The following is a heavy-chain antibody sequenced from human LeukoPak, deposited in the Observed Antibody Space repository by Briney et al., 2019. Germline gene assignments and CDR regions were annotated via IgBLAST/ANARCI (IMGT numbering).Heavy chain of an antibody. CDR1: GFTFDDYA. Sequence: GGSLRLSCAASGFTFDDYAMHWVRQAPGKGLEWVSGISWNSGSIGYADSVKGRFTISRDNAKNSLYLQMNSLRAEDTASYYCVYGMDVWGQGTTVTVSS. J-gene: IGHJ6*02. V-gene: IGHV3-9*01. CDR3: VYGMDV. CDR2: ISWNSGSI.